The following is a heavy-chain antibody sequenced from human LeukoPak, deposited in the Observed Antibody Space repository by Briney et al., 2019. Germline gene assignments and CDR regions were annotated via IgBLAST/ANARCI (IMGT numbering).Heavy chain of an antibody. D-gene: IGHD4-17*01. CDR2: ISSSSSYI. V-gene: IGHV3-21*01. CDR3: ARDDYASGWFDP. Sequence: GGSLRLSCAASGFTFSSYSMNWVRQAPGKGLEWVSSISSSSSYIYYADSVKGRFTISRDNAKNSLYLQMNSLRAEDTAVYYCARDDYASGWFDPWGQGTLVTVSS. CDR1: GFTFSSYS. J-gene: IGHJ5*02.